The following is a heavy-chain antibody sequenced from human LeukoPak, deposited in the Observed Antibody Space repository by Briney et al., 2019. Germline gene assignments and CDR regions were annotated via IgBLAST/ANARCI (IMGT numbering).Heavy chain of an antibody. V-gene: IGHV4-59*01. CDR1: GGSISIYY. J-gene: IGHJ4*02. Sequence: SETLSLTCTVSGGSISIYYWSWIRQPPGKGLEWIGYIYYSGSTNYNPSLKSRVTISVDASKNQFSLKLSSVTAADTAVYYCARDILRVDELWGQGTLVTVSS. CDR3: ARDILRVDEL. CDR2: IYYSGST. D-gene: IGHD1-7*01.